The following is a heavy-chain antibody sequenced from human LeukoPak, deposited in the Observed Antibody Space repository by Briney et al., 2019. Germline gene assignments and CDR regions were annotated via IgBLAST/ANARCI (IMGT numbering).Heavy chain of an antibody. Sequence: PGGSLRLSCAASGFTFSSYAMSCVRQAPGKGLEWVSAISSRGTSTHYADSVSGQFTISRDDSKNTLYLQMNSLRAEDTAVYYCAKERDYYDSSGYFDFWGQGTLVTVSS. CDR1: GFTFSSYA. CDR2: ISSRGTST. CDR3: AKERDYYDSSGYFDF. J-gene: IGHJ4*02. V-gene: IGHV3-23*01. D-gene: IGHD3-22*01.